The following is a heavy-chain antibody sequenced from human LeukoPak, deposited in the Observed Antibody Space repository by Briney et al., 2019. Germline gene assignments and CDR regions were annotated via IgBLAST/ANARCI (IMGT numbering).Heavy chain of an antibody. CDR1: AFTFSSYV. CDR2: IWYDGSYK. V-gene: IGHV3-33*01. D-gene: IGHD2-15*01. Sequence: PGGSLRLSCAASAFTFSSYVMHWVRQAPGKGLEWVAVIWYDGSYKYYADSVKGRFTISRDNSKNTLYLQMNSLRAEDTAVYTCARVFCSGGSCYYFDYCGQGTLVTVSS. J-gene: IGHJ4*02. CDR3: ARVFCSGGSCYYFDY.